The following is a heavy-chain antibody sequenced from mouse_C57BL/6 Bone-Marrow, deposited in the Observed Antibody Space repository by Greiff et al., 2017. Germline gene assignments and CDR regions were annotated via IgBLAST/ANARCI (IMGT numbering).Heavy chain of an antibody. CDR1: GFTFSSYA. Sequence: EVQGVESGEGLVKPGGSLKLSCAASGFTFSSYAMSWVRQTPEKRLEWVAYISSGGDYIYYADPVKGRFTISRDNARNTLYLQMSSLKSEDTAMYDCTRARGGNAMDYWGQGTSVTVSS. CDR3: TRARGGNAMDY. J-gene: IGHJ4*01. CDR2: ISSGGDYI. D-gene: IGHD2-1*01. V-gene: IGHV5-9-1*02.